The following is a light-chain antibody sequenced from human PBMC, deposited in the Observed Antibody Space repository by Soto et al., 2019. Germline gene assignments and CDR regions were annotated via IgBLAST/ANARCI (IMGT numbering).Light chain of an antibody. CDR3: SSYATSNTFPVI. CDR1: TNDIGSYNF. CDR2: AVN. V-gene: IGLV2-14*01. Sequence: QSALTQPASVSGSPGQSITISCTGTTNDIGSYNFVSWYRQHPGKAPKLMIFAVNNRPSGVSNRFSGSKSGNTASLTISGLQPEDEADYYCSSYATSNTFPVIFGGGTQLTVL. J-gene: IGLJ2*01.